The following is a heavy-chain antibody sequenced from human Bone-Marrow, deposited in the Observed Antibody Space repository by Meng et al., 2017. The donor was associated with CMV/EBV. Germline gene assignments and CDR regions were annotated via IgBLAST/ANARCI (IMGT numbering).Heavy chain of an antibody. CDR2: ISYSATNSYSGTT. J-gene: IGHJ5*02. D-gene: IGHD5-12*01. CDR1: GGSITSSNYY. CDR3: ARLGGGYDSGIWFDP. V-gene: IGHV4-39*07. Sequence: ESLKISCTISGGSITSSNYYWAWIRQPPGKGLAWVGTISYSATNSYSGTTYYNPSLKSRVTISVDTTKNQFSLRLTSVTAADTAVYYCARLGGGYDSGIWFDPWGQGTLVTVSS.